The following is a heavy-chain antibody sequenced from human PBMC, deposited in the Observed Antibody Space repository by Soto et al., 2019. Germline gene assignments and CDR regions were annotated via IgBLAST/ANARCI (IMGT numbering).Heavy chain of an antibody. CDR1: GYTFTSYG. J-gene: IGHJ1*01. CDR3: ARGPSLSIAVAGKEYFQH. V-gene: IGHV1-18*01. D-gene: IGHD6-19*01. CDR2: ISAYNGST. Sequence: QVQLVQSGAEVKKPGASVKVSCKASGYTFTSYGISWVRQAPGQGLEWMGWISAYNGSTNYAQKLQGRVTMTTDTSTSTAYMELRSLRSDDTAVYYCARGPSLSIAVAGKEYFQHWGQGTLVTVSS.